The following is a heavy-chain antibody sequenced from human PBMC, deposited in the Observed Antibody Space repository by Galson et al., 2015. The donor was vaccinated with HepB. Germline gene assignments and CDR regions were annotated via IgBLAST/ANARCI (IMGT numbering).Heavy chain of an antibody. Sequence: SLRLSCAGSGFTFSSYWMHWVRQAPGKGLVWVSRINSDGSSTSYADSVKGRFTISRDNAKNTLYLQMNSLRAEDTAVYYWARAPGIAAAGAHSRFDYWGQGTLVTVSS. CDR3: ARAPGIAAAGAHSRFDY. V-gene: IGHV3-74*01. D-gene: IGHD6-13*01. J-gene: IGHJ4*02. CDR1: GFTFSSYW. CDR2: INSDGSST.